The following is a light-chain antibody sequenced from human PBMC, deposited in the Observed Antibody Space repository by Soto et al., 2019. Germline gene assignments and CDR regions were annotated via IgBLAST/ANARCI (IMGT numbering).Light chain of an antibody. V-gene: IGKV3-15*01. J-gene: IGKJ4*01. Sequence: PGERATRACRASRSISTYLAWYQQKPGQAPRFLIYGASTRATGIPARFRGSGSGTEFTLTIDSLQSEDFAVYYCQQYNDWPPAFGGATKVDI. CDR3: QQYNDWPPA. CDR1: RSISTY. CDR2: GAS.